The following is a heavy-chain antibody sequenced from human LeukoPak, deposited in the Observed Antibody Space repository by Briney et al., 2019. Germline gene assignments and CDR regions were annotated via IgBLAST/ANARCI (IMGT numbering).Heavy chain of an antibody. V-gene: IGHV3-74*01. Sequence: GGSLRHSCEASGFTFRSYWMHWVRQAPGKGLVWVSRINGDGSSTSYADSVKGRFTISRDNAKNTLYLQMNSLRAEDSAVYYCASAYYHYYFDYWGQGTLVTVSS. D-gene: IGHD3-16*01. CDR2: INGDGSST. CDR1: GFTFRSYW. CDR3: ASAYYHYYFDY. J-gene: IGHJ4*02.